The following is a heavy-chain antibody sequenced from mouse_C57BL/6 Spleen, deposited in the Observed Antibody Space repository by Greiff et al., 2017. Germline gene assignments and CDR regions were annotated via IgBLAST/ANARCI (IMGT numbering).Heavy chain of an antibody. Sequence: VHVKQSGPELVKPGASVKISCKASGYSFTGYYMNWVKQSPEQSLEWIGEINPSTGGTTYNQKFKAKATLTVDKSSSTAYMQLKSLTSEDSAVYYCARTGYSNYDYAMDYWGQGTSVTVSS. CDR1: GYSFTGYY. D-gene: IGHD2-5*01. CDR3: ARTGYSNYDYAMDY. V-gene: IGHV1-42*01. CDR2: INPSTGGT. J-gene: IGHJ4*01.